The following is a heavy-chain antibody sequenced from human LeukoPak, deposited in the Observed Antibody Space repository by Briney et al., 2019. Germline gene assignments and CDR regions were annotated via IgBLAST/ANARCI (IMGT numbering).Heavy chain of an antibody. Sequence: ASVKVSCKASAYTFTSYDINWVRQATGQGLEWMGWMNPNSGNTGYAQKFQGRVTMTRNTSISTAYMELSSLRSEDTAVYYCARVGWYSSSPQLDYWGQGTLVTVSS. J-gene: IGHJ4*02. CDR2: MNPNSGNT. D-gene: IGHD6-6*01. V-gene: IGHV1-8*01. CDR1: AYTFTSYD. CDR3: ARVGWYSSSPQLDY.